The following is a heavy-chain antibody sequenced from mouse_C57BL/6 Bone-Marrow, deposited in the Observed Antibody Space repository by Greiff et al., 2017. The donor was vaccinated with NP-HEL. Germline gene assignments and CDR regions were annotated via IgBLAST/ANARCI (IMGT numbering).Heavy chain of an antibody. D-gene: IGHD1-1*01. CDR1: GFSLTSYG. CDR3: ARTKVVPFYFDY. CDR2: IWSGGST. J-gene: IGHJ2*01. V-gene: IGHV2-2*01. Sequence: QVQLKESGPGLVQPSQSLSITCTVSGFSLTSYGVHWVRQSPGKGLEWLGVIWSGGSTDYNAAFISRLSISKDNSKSQVFFKMNSLQADDTAIYYCARTKVVPFYFDYWGQGTTLTVSS.